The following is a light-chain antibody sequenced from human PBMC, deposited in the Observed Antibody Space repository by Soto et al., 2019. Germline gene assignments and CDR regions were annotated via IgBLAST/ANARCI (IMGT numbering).Light chain of an antibody. CDR2: DDR. Sequence: SSVLTQPPSVSVAPGQTARITCGGHNIGGQSVHWYQQRPGQAPVLVVYDDRDRPSGIPERFSGSNSGDAATLTISRVEAGDDADYFCQVWDTLIDHPVVFGGGTKVTVL. CDR1: NIGGQS. V-gene: IGLV3-21*02. CDR3: QVWDTLIDHPVV. J-gene: IGLJ3*02.